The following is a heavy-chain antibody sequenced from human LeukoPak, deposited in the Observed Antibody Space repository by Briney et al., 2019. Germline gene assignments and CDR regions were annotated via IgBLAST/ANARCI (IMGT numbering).Heavy chain of an antibody. CDR2: INPNSGGT. D-gene: IGHD6-6*01. CDR3: ARDHSSSPEEYYFDY. V-gene: IGHV1-2*02. J-gene: IGHJ4*02. Sequence: ASVKVSCKASGYTFTGYYMHWVRQAPGQGLEWMGWINPNSGGTNYAQKFQGRVTMTRDTSISTAYMELSRLRSDDTAVYYCARDHSSSPEEYYFDYWGQGTLATVSS. CDR1: GYTFTGYY.